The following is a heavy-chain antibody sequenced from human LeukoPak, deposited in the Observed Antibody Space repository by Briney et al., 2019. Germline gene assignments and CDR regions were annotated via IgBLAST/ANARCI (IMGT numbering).Heavy chain of an antibody. J-gene: IGHJ4*02. V-gene: IGHV3-74*01. CDR1: RFNVNNYW. Sequence: PGGSLRLSCAASRFNVNNYWMHWVRQAPGKGLVWVSRINEDGRVTSYAGSVRGRFTISRDNAKNSLYLQMDSLRAEDTAIYYCARESPHCSGVSCFFDYWGQGTLVTVSS. CDR2: INEDGRVT. D-gene: IGHD2-15*01. CDR3: ARESPHCSGVSCFFDY.